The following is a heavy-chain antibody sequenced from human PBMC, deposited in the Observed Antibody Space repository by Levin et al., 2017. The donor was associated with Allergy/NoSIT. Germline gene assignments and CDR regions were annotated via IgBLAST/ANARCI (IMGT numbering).Heavy chain of an antibody. CDR1: GYSSTSYW. V-gene: IGHV5-10-1*01. D-gene: IGHD2-2*01. J-gene: IGHJ3*02. Sequence: GESLKISCKGSGYSSTSYWISWVRQMPGKGLEWMGKIDPSDSYPDYSPSFEGHVTISADRSISTAYLQWSSLKASDTAMYYCATPPGYCNTTRCYVGAVSIWGQWTMVTVSS. CDR2: IDPSDSYP. CDR3: ATPPGYCNTTRCYVGAVSI.